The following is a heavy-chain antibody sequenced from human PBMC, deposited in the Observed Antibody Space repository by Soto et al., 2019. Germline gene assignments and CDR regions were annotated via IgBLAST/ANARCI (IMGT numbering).Heavy chain of an antibody. CDR1: GYTFTSYV. V-gene: IGHV1-3*01. CDR2: INAGNGNT. J-gene: IGHJ6*02. Sequence: AASVKVSCKASGYTFTSYVMHWVRQAPGQRLEWMGWINAGNGNTKYSQKFQGRVTITRDTSASTAYMELSSLRSEDTAVYYCARDGTGYCSRTSCQLDYGMDVWGQGTTVTVSS. D-gene: IGHD2-2*01. CDR3: ARDGTGYCSRTSCQLDYGMDV.